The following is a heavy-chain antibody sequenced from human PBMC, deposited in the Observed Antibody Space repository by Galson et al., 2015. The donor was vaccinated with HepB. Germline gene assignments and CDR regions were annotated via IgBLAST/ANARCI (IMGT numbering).Heavy chain of an antibody. V-gene: IGHV3-30*03. CDR2: ISYDGSNK. D-gene: IGHD3-10*01. CDR1: GFTFSSYG. CDR3: AVQGVISLNWFDP. Sequence: SLRLSCAASGFTFSSYGMHWVRQAPGKGLEWVAVISYDGSNKCYADSVKGRFTISRDNSKNTLYLQMNSLRAEDTAVYYCAVQGVISLNWFDPWGQGTLVTVSS. J-gene: IGHJ5*02.